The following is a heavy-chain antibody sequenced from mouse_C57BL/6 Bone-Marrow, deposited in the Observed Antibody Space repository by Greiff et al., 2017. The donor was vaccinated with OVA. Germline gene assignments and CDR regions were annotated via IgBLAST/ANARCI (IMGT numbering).Heavy chain of an antibody. Sequence: VQLQQSGAELVRPGASVTLSCKASGYTFTDYEMHWVKQTPVHGLEWIGAIDPETGGTAYNQKFNGKAILTADKSSSTAYMELRSLTSEDSAVYYCTRRGYGSSWFAYWGQGTLVTVSA. CDR2: IDPETGGT. V-gene: IGHV1-15*01. D-gene: IGHD1-1*01. CDR3: TRRGYGSSWFAY. CDR1: GYTFTDYE. J-gene: IGHJ3*01.